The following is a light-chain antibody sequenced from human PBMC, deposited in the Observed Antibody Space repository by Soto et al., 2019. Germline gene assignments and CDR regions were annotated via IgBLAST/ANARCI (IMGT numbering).Light chain of an antibody. CDR1: SSNIGINY. Sequence: QSVLTQSPSASGTPGQRATISCSGSSSNIGINYVYWYQQLPGTAPKLLIYRSNQRPSGVPDRFSGSKSGTSASPAISGLRFEDEADYYCAAWDDSLRGYVFGTGTKVTVL. J-gene: IGLJ1*01. CDR2: RSN. V-gene: IGLV1-47*01. CDR3: AAWDDSLRGYV.